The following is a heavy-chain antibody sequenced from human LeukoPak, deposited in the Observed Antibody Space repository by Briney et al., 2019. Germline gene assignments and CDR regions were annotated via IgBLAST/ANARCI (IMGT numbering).Heavy chain of an antibody. V-gene: IGHV1-69*04. CDR2: IIPILGVA. CDR1: GGTFSSYA. J-gene: IGHJ4*02. CDR3: ARGEMAAYYFDY. D-gene: IGHD5-24*01. Sequence: SVKVSCKASGGTFSSYAISWVRQAPGQGLEWMGRIIPILGVANYAQKFQGRVTITADKSTSTAYMELSSLRSEDTAVYYCARGEMAAYYFDYWGQGTLVTVSS.